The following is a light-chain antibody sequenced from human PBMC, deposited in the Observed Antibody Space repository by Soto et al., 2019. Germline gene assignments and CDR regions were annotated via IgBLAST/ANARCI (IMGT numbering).Light chain of an antibody. J-gene: IGKJ1*01. CDR3: QQYGRTSWT. V-gene: IGKV3-20*01. CDR1: QSVSTNF. Sequence: EIVLTHSPGTLSLSPGEGATLSCRASQSVSTNFFAWYQQKPGQATRLLIYGASTRATGIPDRFSGSGSGTDFTLTISRLEPEDFAVYYCQQYGRTSWTFGQGTKVEIK. CDR2: GAS.